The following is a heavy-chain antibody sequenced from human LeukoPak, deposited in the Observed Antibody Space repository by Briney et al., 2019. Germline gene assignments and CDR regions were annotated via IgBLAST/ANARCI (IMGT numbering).Heavy chain of an antibody. CDR1: GFTFSSYS. Sequence: GGSLRLSCAASGFTFSSYSMNWVRQAPGKGLEWVSSISSSSSYIYYADSVKGRFTISRDNAKNSLYLQMNSLRAEDTAVYYCASQLEPRYYYYYGMDVWGQGTTVTVSS. J-gene: IGHJ6*02. CDR3: ASQLEPRYYYYYGMDV. D-gene: IGHD1-1*01. V-gene: IGHV3-21*01. CDR2: ISSSSSYI.